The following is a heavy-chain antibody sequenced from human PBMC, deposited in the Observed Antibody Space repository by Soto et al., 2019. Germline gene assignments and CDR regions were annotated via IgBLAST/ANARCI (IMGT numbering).Heavy chain of an antibody. CDR1: GVTFRTYD. D-gene: IGHD4-17*01. J-gene: IGHJ2*01. Sequence: LRLSCESSGVTFRTYDIHWVRQPTGKSLEWVSAIATGCDTYYHDSVKGRFTISRENAKFSLYLQMNSLTAGDTAVYYCARELADTVTAAWYFDLWGRGTLVTVSS. CDR3: ARELADTVTAAWYFDL. CDR2: IATGCDT. V-gene: IGHV3-13*01.